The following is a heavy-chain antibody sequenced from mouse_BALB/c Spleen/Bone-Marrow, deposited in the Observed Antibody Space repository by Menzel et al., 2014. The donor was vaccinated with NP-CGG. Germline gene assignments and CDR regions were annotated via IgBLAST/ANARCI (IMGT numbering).Heavy chain of an antibody. D-gene: IGHD2-1*01. V-gene: IGHV1-4*01. J-gene: IGHJ3*01. Sequence: QVQLQQSGAELARPGASVKMPCKASGYTFTSYTMHWVKQRPGQGLEWIGYINPSSGYTNYNQKFKDKATLTADKSSSTAYMQLSSLTSEDSAVYYCAAGYYGNSGWFAYWGQGTLVTVSA. CDR2: INPSSGYT. CDR1: GYTFTSYT. CDR3: AAGYYGNSGWFAY.